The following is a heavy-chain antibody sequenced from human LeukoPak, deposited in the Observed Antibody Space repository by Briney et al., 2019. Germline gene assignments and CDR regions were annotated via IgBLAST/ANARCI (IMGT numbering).Heavy chain of an antibody. D-gene: IGHD6-19*01. CDR3: ARGSGWYGGDYFDY. CDR1: GSTFSSYW. Sequence: PGGSLRLSCAASGSTFSSYWMHWVRQAPGKGLVWVSRINSDGSSTSYADSVKGRFTISRDNAKNTLYLQMNSLRAEDTAVYYCARGSGWYGGDYFDYWGQGTLVTVSS. J-gene: IGHJ4*02. CDR2: INSDGSST. V-gene: IGHV3-74*01.